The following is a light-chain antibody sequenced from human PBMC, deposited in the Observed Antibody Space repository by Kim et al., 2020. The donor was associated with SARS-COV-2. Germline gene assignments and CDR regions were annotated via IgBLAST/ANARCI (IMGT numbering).Light chain of an antibody. J-gene: IGKJ2*01. CDR3: RQALQYPRN. V-gene: IGKV2-28*01. CDR1: QGLVQTHHNNY. CDR2: RGS. Sequence: EPASISCMSSQGLVQTHHNNYLEWYLQKPGQSPQRLISRGSTRASGVPDRFSGTGSGTDFTLTISRVEAEDVVLYYCRQALQYPRNFGQGTKLEI.